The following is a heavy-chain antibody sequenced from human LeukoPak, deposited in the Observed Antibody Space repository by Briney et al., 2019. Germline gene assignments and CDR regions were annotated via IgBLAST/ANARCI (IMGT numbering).Heavy chain of an antibody. CDR3: ARGGFTTAFRYYYYGMDV. CDR2: IYYSGST. V-gene: IGHV4-39*01. Sequence: SETLSLTCTVSGGSISSSSYYWGWIRQPPGKGLEWIGSIYYSGSTYYNPSLKSRVTISVDTSKNQFSLKLSSVTAADTAVYYCARGGFTTAFRYYYYGMDVWGQGTTVTVSS. CDR1: GGSISSSSYY. D-gene: IGHD4-11*01. J-gene: IGHJ6*02.